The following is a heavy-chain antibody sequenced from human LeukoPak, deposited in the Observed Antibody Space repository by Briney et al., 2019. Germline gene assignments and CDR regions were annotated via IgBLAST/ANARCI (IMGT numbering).Heavy chain of an antibody. CDR3: ARTTAMVTIFDY. CDR1: GYTFTTYA. V-gene: IGHV1-3*01. CDR2: INAGNGNT. D-gene: IGHD5-18*01. J-gene: IGHJ4*02. Sequence: ASVKVSCKASGYTFTTYAMHWVRQAPGQRLEWMGWINAGNGNTKYSQKFQGRVTIARDTSASTAYMELSSLRSEDTAVYYCARTTAMVTIFDYWGQGTLVTVSS.